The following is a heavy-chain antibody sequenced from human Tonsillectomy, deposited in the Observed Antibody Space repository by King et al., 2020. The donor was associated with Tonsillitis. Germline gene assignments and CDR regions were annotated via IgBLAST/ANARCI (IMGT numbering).Heavy chain of an antibody. CDR2: IYYSGST. Sequence: VQLQESGPGLVKPSETLSLTCTVSGGSISSYYWSWLRQPPGKGLEWIGYIYYSGSTNYNPSLKSRVTISVDTSKNQFSLKLSSVTAADTAVYYCARDRGAAPDWGQGTLVTVSS. CDR3: ARDRGAAPD. V-gene: IGHV4-59*01. J-gene: IGHJ4*02. D-gene: IGHD6-13*01. CDR1: GGSISSYY.